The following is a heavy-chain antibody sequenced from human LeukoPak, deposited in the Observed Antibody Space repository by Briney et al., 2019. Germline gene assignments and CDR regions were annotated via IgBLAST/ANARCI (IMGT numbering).Heavy chain of an antibody. CDR2: ISSSSSYI. Sequence: PGGSLRPSCAASGFTFSSYSMNWVRQAPGKGLEWVSSISSSSSYIYYADSVKGRFTISRDNAKNSLYLQMNSLRAEDTAVYYCARLGGRIDYWGQGTLVTVSS. D-gene: IGHD3-16*01. CDR1: GFTFSSYS. V-gene: IGHV3-21*01. J-gene: IGHJ4*02. CDR3: ARLGGRIDY.